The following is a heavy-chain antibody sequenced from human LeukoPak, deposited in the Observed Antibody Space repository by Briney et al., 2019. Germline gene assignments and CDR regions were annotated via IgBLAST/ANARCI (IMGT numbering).Heavy chain of an antibody. Sequence: GGSLRLSCAASGFTFSSYSMNWVRQAPGKGLEWVSYISSSSSTIYYADSVKGRFTTSRENAKNSLYLQMNSLRAEDTAVYYCASYPSAYDRRRPNTDYWGQGTLVTVSS. V-gene: IGHV3-48*04. CDR1: GFTFSSYS. CDR2: ISSSSSTI. CDR3: ASYPSAYDRRRPNTDY. D-gene: IGHD5-12*01. J-gene: IGHJ4*02.